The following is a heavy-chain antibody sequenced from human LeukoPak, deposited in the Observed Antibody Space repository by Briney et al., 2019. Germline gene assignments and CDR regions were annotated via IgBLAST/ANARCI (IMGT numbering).Heavy chain of an antibody. J-gene: IGHJ4*02. Sequence: GGSLRLSCAASGFTFSSYAMHWVRQAPGKGLEWAAVISYDGSNKYYADSVKGRFTISRDNSKNTLYLQMNSLRAEDTAVYYCARGDCSSTSCYKGGDYWGQGTLVTVSS. V-gene: IGHV3-30-3*01. CDR1: GFTFSSYA. D-gene: IGHD2-2*02. CDR3: ARGDCSSTSCYKGGDY. CDR2: ISYDGSNK.